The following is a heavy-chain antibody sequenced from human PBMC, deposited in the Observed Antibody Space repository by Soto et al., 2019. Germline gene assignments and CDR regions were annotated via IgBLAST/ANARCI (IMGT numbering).Heavy chain of an antibody. V-gene: IGHV4-59*11. J-gene: IGHJ4*02. Sequence: QVQLQESGPGLVKPSETLSLTCSVSGGSISNHYWSWIQQPPGKGLEWIGYIYYNGNTNYNPSLKSRVTMSVDTSRNQISQKLTTVTAADTAVYYCTRANWYSEYWGQGTLVTVSS. CDR2: IYYNGNT. CDR1: GGSISNHY. CDR3: TRANWYSEY. D-gene: IGHD7-27*01.